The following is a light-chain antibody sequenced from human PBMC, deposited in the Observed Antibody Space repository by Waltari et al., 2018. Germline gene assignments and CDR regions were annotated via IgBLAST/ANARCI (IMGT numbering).Light chain of an antibody. Sequence: DVVMTQSPLSLPITPGQPASISCRSSQSLVHSAGNTYLSWYQQKPGQPPRLLIYKVSNRDSGVTDRFSGSGARTDFSLKISRVEAEDVGVYYCGQGTHWPRTFGQGTKVEIK. CDR2: KVS. J-gene: IGKJ1*01. CDR1: QSLVHSAGNTY. V-gene: IGKV2-30*02. CDR3: GQGTHWPRT.